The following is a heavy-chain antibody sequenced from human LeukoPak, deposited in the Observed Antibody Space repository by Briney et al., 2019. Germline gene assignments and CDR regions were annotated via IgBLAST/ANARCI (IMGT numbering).Heavy chain of an antibody. J-gene: IGHJ4*02. V-gene: IGHV3-7*01. CDR3: ARDDGFSSYSY. CDR2: MNLDGSEK. D-gene: IGHD3/OR15-3a*01. CDR1: GFTFSSYW. Sequence: GSLRLSCAASGFTFSSYWMTWVRQAPGKGLEWVANMNLDGSEKFYVDSVKGRFTISRDNAKNSLFLQMNSLTVEDTAVYYCARDDGFSSYSYWGQGTLVTVSS.